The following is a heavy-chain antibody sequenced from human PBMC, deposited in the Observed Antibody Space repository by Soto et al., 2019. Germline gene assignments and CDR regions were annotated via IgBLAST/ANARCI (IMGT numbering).Heavy chain of an antibody. J-gene: IGHJ6*02. Sequence: QVQLVESGGGVVQPGRSLRLSCAASGFTFSSYGMHWVRQAPGKGLEWVAVISYDGRNTYYADAVKGRFTISRDNSKHTLYLQMSSLRAEDTAVYYCVKDGSSGWPYFYDMDVWGQGTTVTVSS. V-gene: IGHV3-30*18. CDR1: GFTFSSYG. D-gene: IGHD6-19*01. CDR3: VKDGSSGWPYFYDMDV. CDR2: ISYDGRNT.